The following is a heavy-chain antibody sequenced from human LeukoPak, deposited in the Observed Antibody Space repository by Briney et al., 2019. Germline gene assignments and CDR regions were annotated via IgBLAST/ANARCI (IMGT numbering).Heavy chain of an antibody. Sequence: SVKVSCRASGGTFSSYAISWVRQAPGQGLEWMGGIIPIFGTANYAQKFQGRVTITTDESTSTAYVELSSLRSEDTAVYYCAREIGEGYFDLWGRGTLVTVSS. CDR1: GGTFSSYA. V-gene: IGHV1-69*05. CDR3: AREIGEGYFDL. J-gene: IGHJ2*01. D-gene: IGHD3-10*01. CDR2: IIPIFGTA.